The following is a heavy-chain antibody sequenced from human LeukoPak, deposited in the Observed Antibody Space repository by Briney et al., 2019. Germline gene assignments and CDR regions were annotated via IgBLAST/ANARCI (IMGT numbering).Heavy chain of an antibody. D-gene: IGHD3-3*01. J-gene: IGHJ4*02. Sequence: SQTLSLTCAVSGGSISSGGYSWSWIRQPPGKGLEWIGYIYHSGSTYYNPSLKSRVTISVDRSKNQFSLKLSSVTAADTAVYYCARGVEYFAYWGQGTLVTVSS. CDR1: GGSISSGGYS. CDR3: ARGVEYFAY. CDR2: IYHSGST. V-gene: IGHV4-30-2*01.